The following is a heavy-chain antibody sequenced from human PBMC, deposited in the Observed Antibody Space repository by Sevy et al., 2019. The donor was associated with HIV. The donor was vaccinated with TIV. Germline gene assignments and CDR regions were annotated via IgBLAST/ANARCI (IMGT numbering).Heavy chain of an antibody. CDR1: KFPFRSNG. CDR2: INFDGSDR. Sequence: GGSLRLSCVASKFPFRSNGFHWVRQPPGKGLEWLSYINFDGSDRKYADSVKGRFTVSRDNSKNTIYLQMNSLRAEDTAVYYCAKDLRVVIPAAMQPADLWGHGTLVTISS. CDR3: AKDLRVVIPAAMQPADL. D-gene: IGHD2-2*01. V-gene: IGHV3-30*02. J-gene: IGHJ5*02.